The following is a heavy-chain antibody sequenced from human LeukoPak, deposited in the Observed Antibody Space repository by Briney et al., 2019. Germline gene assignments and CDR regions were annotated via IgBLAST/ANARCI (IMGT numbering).Heavy chain of an antibody. CDR3: ARGRSGWLLPFDY. CDR2: IYYSGST. D-gene: IGHD6-19*01. J-gene: IGHJ4*02. Sequence: SETLSLTCTVSGGSISSYYWSWIRQPPGKGLEWIGYIYYSGSTNYNPSLKSRVTISVDTSKNQFSLKLSSVTAADTAVYYCARGRSGWLLPFDYWGQGTLVTVSS. CDR1: GGSISSYY. V-gene: IGHV4-59*01.